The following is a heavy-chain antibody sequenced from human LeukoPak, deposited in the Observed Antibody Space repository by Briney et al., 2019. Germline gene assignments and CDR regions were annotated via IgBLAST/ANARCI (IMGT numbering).Heavy chain of an antibody. J-gene: IGHJ6*03. V-gene: IGHV4-34*01. CDR1: GGSFSGYY. CDR2: INHSGST. Sequence: SETLSLTCAVYGGSFSGYYWSWIRQPPGKGLEWIGEINHSGSTNYNPSLKSRVTISVDTSKNQFSLKLSSVTAADTAVYYCARVFKPQPLKYYYYYMDVWGKGTTVTVSS. D-gene: IGHD1-14*01. CDR3: ARVFKPQPLKYYYYYMDV.